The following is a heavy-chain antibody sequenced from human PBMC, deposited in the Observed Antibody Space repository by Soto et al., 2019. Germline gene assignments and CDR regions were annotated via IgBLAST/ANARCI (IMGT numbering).Heavy chain of an antibody. CDR2: IIDSGGST. CDR1: GFNFSNRG. V-gene: IGHV3-23*01. J-gene: IGHJ6*02. CDR3: AKGRSYYYYYGVDV. Sequence: PGGSLRLSCAASGFNFSNRGMRWVRQAPGKGLEWVSDIIDSGGSTYYADSVKGRFTISRDNSKSTLYLQMNSLRAEDTALYYCAKGRSYYYYYGVDVWVQGTTVTVSS.